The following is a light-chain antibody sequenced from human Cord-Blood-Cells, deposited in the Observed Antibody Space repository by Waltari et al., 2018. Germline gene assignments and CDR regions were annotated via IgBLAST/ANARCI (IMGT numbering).Light chain of an antibody. CDR3: SSYAGSNNWV. CDR1: SRDVRGYNY. J-gene: IGLJ3*02. CDR2: EVS. Sequence: QSALTQPPSASGSPGPSLTVPCTGTSRDVRGYNYVSGYQQHPGNAPNLMIYEVSKRPSGFPDRFSGSKSGNTASLTVSGLQAEDEADYYCSSYAGSNNWVFGGGTKLTVL. V-gene: IGLV2-8*01.